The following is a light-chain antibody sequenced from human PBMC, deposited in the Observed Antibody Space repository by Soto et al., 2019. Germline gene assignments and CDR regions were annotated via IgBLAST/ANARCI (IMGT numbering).Light chain of an antibody. V-gene: IGKV1-5*03. CDR3: HQYQKFPYT. CDR2: KAS. Sequence: DIQMTQSPSTLSASVEDRVTITCRASQSISAWLAWYQQKPGKAHKLLVYKASTLETGVPSRFSGSGSGTEFTLTISSLQPDDFATYYCHQYQKFPYTFGQGTQLEIK. J-gene: IGKJ2*01. CDR1: QSISAW.